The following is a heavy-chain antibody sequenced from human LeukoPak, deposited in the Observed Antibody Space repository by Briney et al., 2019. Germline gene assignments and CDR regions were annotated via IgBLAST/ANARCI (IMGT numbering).Heavy chain of an antibody. Sequence: SVKVSCKASGGTFSSYAISWVRQAPGQGLEWMGGIIPIFGTANYAQKFQGRVTITADESTSTAYMELSSLRSEDTAVYYCARRGGQLAGGGYYYYGMDFWGQGTTVTVSS. J-gene: IGHJ6*02. CDR2: IIPIFGTA. CDR3: ARRGGQLAGGGYYYYGMDF. V-gene: IGHV1-69*13. CDR1: GGTFSSYA. D-gene: IGHD6-13*01.